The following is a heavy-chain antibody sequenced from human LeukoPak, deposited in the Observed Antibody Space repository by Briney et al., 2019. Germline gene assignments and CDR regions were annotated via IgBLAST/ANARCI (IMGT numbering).Heavy chain of an antibody. D-gene: IGHD3-22*01. V-gene: IGHV1-2*06. J-gene: IGHJ4*02. Sequence: GASVKVSCKASGYTFTGYYMHWVRQAPGQGLEWMGRINPNSGGTNYEQKFQGRVTMTRDTSISTAYMELSRLRSDDTAVYYCARAEYYYDSSGYENWGQGTLVTVSS. CDR1: GYTFTGYY. CDR2: INPNSGGT. CDR3: ARAEYYYDSSGYEN.